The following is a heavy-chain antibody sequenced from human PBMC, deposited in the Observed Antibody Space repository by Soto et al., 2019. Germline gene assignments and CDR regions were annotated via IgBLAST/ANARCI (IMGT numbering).Heavy chain of an antibody. D-gene: IGHD2-2*02. CDR3: ARPYCDSTSCYTDWFDP. CDR1: GYSFSTYD. V-gene: IGHV1-8*01. J-gene: IGHJ5*02. Sequence: QVQLVQSGAEVKKPGASVKVSCKASGYSFSTYDINWVRQAAGQGLEWMGWVNPKSGNTDYAQRFRGRVTMSSNTSISTAYMELSALTPEDTAVYYCARPYCDSTSCYTDWFDPWGPRTLVTVSS. CDR2: VNPKSGNT.